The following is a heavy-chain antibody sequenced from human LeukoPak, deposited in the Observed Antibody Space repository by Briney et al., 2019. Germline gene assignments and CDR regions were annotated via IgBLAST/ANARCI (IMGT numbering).Heavy chain of an antibody. D-gene: IGHD1-7*01. Sequence: ASVKVSCKASGYTFTSYGISWVRQAPGQGLEWMGWISAYNGNANYAQKLQGRVTMTTDTFTRTGYMELRSLRSDDTAVYYCARVEITATPRGIPGYNWFDPWGQGTLVTLSS. V-gene: IGHV1-18*01. CDR3: ARVEITATPRGIPGYNWFDP. J-gene: IGHJ5*02. CDR2: ISAYNGNA. CDR1: GYTFTSYG.